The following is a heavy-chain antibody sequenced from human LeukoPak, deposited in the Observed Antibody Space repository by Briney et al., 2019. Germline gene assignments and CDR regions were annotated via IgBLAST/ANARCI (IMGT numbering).Heavy chain of an antibody. CDR2: ISSSSSYI. V-gene: IGHV3-21*01. CDR3: ARAYCSSTSCRDYYYGMDA. CDR1: GFTFSSYS. Sequence: GGSLRLSCAASGFTFSSYSMNWVRQAPGKGLEWVSSISSSSSYIYYADSVKGRFTISRDNAKNSLYLQMNSLRAEDTAVYYCARAYCSSTSCRDYYYGMDAWGQGTTVTVSS. J-gene: IGHJ6*02. D-gene: IGHD2-2*01.